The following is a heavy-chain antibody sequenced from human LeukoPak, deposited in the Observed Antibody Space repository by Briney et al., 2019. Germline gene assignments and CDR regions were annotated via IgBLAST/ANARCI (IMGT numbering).Heavy chain of an antibody. D-gene: IGHD6-19*01. CDR1: GFIFSGYS. J-gene: IGHJ4*02. CDR3: AKDINRAVAGTLDY. V-gene: IGHV3-48*04. CDR2: ISDSSNTI. Sequence: GGSLRLSCAASGFIFSGYSMNWVRQAPGKGLEWVSYISDSSNTIYYANSVKGRFTISRDNAKNSLYLQMNSLRAEDMALYYCAKDINRAVAGTLDYWGQGTLVTVSS.